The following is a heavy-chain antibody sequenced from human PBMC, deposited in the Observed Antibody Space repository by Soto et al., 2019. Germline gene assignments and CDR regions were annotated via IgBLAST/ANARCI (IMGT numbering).Heavy chain of an antibody. Sequence: ASVKVSWKASGYTSTSYYINWVRQATGQGLEWMGWMNPNSGNTGYAQKFQGRVTMTRNTSISTAYMELSSLRSEDTAVYYCARPYYDYVWGSYRPDAFDIWGQGTMVTVSS. CDR2: MNPNSGNT. V-gene: IGHV1-8*01. D-gene: IGHD3-16*02. CDR3: ARPYYDYVWGSYRPDAFDI. J-gene: IGHJ3*02. CDR1: GYTSTSYY.